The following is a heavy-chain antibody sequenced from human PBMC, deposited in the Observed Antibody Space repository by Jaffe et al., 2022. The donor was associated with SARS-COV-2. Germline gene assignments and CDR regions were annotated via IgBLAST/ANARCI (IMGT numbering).Heavy chain of an antibody. D-gene: IGHD5-18*01. CDR2: TYYRSKWYN. J-gene: IGHJ6*02. V-gene: IGHV6-1*01. Sequence: QVQLQQSGPGLVKPSQTLSLTCAISGDSVSSNSAAWNWIRQSPSRGLEWLGRTYYRSKWYNDYAVSVKSRITINPDTSKNQFSLQLNSVTPEDTAVYYCARVAVDTAMVWRGAHHPPLGMDVWGQGTTVTVSS. CDR1: GDSVSSNSAA. CDR3: ARVAVDTAMVWRGAHHPPLGMDV.